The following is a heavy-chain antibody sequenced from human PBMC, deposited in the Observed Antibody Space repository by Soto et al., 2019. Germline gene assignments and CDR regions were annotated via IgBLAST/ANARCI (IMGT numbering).Heavy chain of an antibody. D-gene: IGHD6-13*01. CDR3: TTGYSSSWYVNDY. J-gene: IGHJ4*02. V-gene: IGHV3-15*01. Sequence: GGSLRLSCAASGFTFSNAWMSWVRQAPGKGLEWVGRIKSKTDGGTTDYAAPVKGRFTISRDDSKNTLYLQMNSLKTEDTAVYYCTTGYSSSWYVNDYWGQGTLVTVSS. CDR2: IKSKTDGGTT. CDR1: GFTFSNAW.